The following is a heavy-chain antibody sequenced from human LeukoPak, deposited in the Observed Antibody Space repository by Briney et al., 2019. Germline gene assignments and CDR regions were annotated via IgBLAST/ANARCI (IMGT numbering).Heavy chain of an antibody. D-gene: IGHD5-12*01. CDR2: IYHSGST. Sequence: SQTLSLTCTVSGGSISSGGYYWSWIRQPPGKGLEWIGYIYHSGSTYYNPSLKSRVTISVDRSKNQFSLKLSSVTAADTAVYYCARGLRGYSGYGDYWGQGTLVTVSS. CDR3: ARGLRGYSGYGDY. J-gene: IGHJ4*02. CDR1: GGSISSGGYY. V-gene: IGHV4-30-2*01.